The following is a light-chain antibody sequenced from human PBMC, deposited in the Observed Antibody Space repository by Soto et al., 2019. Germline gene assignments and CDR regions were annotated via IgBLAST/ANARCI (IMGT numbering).Light chain of an antibody. V-gene: IGKV3-11*01. CDR2: DAS. J-gene: IGKJ2*01. Sequence: EIVLTQSPATLSLSLGETATLSCRASQSVRNFLAWYQQKPGQAPRLLIYDASSRAIGLPPRFSGSGSGTDFALTISSLGPEASAVYYCQQRPNWPPGYTFGQGTKLEI. CDR1: QSVRNF. CDR3: QQRPNWPPGYT.